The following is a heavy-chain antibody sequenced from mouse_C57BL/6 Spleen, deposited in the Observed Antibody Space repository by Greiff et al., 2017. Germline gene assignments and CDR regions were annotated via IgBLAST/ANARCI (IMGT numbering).Heavy chain of an antibody. CDR2: IDPETGGT. CDR1: GYTFTDYE. CDR3: TRGEENWDVWYFDV. V-gene: IGHV1-15*01. D-gene: IGHD4-1*01. Sequence: VQLQQSGAELVRPGASVTLSCKASGYTFTDYEMHWVKQTPVHGLEWIGAIDPETGGTAYNQKFKGKAILTADKSSSTAYMELRSLTSEDDAVYYCTRGEENWDVWYFDVWGTGTTVTVSS. J-gene: IGHJ1*03.